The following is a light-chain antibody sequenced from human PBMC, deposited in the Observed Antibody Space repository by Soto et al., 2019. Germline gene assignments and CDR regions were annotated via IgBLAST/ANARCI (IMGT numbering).Light chain of an antibody. V-gene: IGKV1-5*03. J-gene: IGKJ1*01. CDR1: HSISSW. Sequence: DIQMTQSPSTLSASVGYRVTITCRASHSISSWLAWYQQKPGKAPKLLIYKASSLESGVPSRFSGSGSGTEFTLTISSLQPDDFATYYCQQYNSYLWTFGQGTKVDI. CDR3: QQYNSYLWT. CDR2: KAS.